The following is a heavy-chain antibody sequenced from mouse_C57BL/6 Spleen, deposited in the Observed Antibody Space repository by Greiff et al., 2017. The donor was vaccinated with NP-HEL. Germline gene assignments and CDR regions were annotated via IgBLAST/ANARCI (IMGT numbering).Heavy chain of an antibody. V-gene: IGHV1-18*01. CDR2: INPNNGGT. CDR3: ARGYYGSSYEWYFDV. J-gene: IGHJ1*03. D-gene: IGHD1-1*01. Sequence: EVQLQQSGPELVKPGASVKIPCKASGYTFTDYNMDWVKQSHGKSLEWIGDINPNNGGTIYNQKFKGKATLTVDKSSSTAYMELRSLTSEDTAVYYCARGYYGSSYEWYFDVWGTGTTVTVSS. CDR1: GYTFTDYN.